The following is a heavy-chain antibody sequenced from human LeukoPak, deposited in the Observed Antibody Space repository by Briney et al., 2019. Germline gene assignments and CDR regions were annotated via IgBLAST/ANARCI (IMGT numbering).Heavy chain of an antibody. CDR1: GGPISSYY. D-gene: IGHD6-19*01. CDR3: ARNQLGSGWHSSAY. V-gene: IGHV4-59*08. CDR2: IYYSGST. J-gene: IGHJ4*02. Sequence: SETLSLTCTVSGGPISSYYWSWIRQPPGKGLECIGYIYYSGSTNYNPSLKSRVTISVDTSKNQFSLKLSSVTAADTAVYYCARNQLGSGWHSSAYWGQGTRVTVSS.